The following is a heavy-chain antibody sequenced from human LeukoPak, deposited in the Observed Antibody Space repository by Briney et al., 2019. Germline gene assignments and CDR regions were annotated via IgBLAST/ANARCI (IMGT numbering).Heavy chain of an antibody. CDR2: IESDGSST. J-gene: IGHJ4*02. Sequence: GGSLRLSCVASGFTFSSYWMHWVRQAPGKGLVWVSRIESDGSSTSYADSVKGRFTISRDNAKNTLSLQMSSLRAEDTAVYYCARGFGSGSSLPFDHWGQGTLVTVSS. V-gene: IGHV3-74*01. D-gene: IGHD3-10*01. CDR3: ARGFGSGSSLPFDH. CDR1: GFTFSSYW.